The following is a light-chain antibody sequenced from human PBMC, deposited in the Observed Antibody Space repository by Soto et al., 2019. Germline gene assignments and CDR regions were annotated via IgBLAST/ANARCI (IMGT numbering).Light chain of an antibody. J-gene: IGLJ1*01. V-gene: IGLV2-14*01. CDR1: SSDVGGYNY. CDR2: EVS. CDR3: GSYTSSTTSYV. Sequence: QSALTQPASVSGSPGQSITISCTGTSSDVGGYNYVSWYQQHPGKAPKLMIYEVSNRPSGVSNRFSGSKSGNTASLTISGLQAEDEADYYCGSYTSSTTSYVCGTGTKVTVL.